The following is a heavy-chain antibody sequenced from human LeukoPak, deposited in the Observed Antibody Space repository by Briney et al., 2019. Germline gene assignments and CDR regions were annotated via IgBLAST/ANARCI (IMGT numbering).Heavy chain of an antibody. J-gene: IGHJ4*02. Sequence: SETLSLTCTVSGGSISSSSYYWGWIRQPPGKGLEWIGSIYYSGSTYYNPSLKSRVTISVDTSKNQFSLKPSSVTAADTAVYYCARTTYYFRSGFDYWGQGTLVTVSS. CDR1: GGSISSSSYY. CDR2: IYYSGST. D-gene: IGHD2/OR15-2a*01. V-gene: IGHV4-39*01. CDR3: ARTTYYFRSGFDY.